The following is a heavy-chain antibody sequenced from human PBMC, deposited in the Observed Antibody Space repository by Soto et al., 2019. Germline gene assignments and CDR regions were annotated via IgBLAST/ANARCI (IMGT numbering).Heavy chain of an antibody. Sequence: PSETLSLTCTVSGTSISSYYWSWIRQPPRKGLEWIANIHYSGTTNYNPSLASRVTLSVDTSKNQFSLKMTSATAADRAMYFCARYNSYAIDYWGRGTLVTVSS. CDR2: IHYSGTT. CDR3: ARYNSYAIDY. CDR1: GTSISSYY. D-gene: IGHD2-8*01. V-gene: IGHV4-59*01. J-gene: IGHJ4*02.